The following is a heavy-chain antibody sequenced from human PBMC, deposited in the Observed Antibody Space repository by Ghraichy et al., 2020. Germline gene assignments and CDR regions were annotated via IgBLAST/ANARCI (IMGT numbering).Heavy chain of an antibody. Sequence: GGSLRLSCAASGFTFSSYAMSWVRQAPGKGLEWVSAISGSGGSTYYADSVKGRFTISRDNSKNTLYLQMNSLRAEDTAVYYCAKDRARMIAAAGRFCLDYWGQGTLVTVSS. D-gene: IGHD6-13*01. CDR3: AKDRARMIAAAGRFCLDY. CDR1: GFTFSSYA. J-gene: IGHJ4*02. CDR2: ISGSGGST. V-gene: IGHV3-23*01.